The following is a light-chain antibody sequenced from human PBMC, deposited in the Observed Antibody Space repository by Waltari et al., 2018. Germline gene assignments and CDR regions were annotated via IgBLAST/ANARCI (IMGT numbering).Light chain of an antibody. CDR3: QQYNNQFT. CDR1: QSISDL. CDR2: KAS. Sequence: DVRMTQSPSTLSASVGDSVTVTCRASQSISDLVAWYQPKPGKAPKLLIYKASTLESGVPSRFRGSGAGTEFSLTISSLQPDDFATYYCQQYNNQFTFGQGTKLEIK. V-gene: IGKV1-5*03. J-gene: IGKJ2*01.